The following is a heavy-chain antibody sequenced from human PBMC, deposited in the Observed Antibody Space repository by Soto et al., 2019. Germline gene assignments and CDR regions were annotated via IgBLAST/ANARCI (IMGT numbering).Heavy chain of an antibody. J-gene: IGHJ4*02. V-gene: IGHV4-61*01. Sequence: SDALSLPCAVFDGPVINSTFYWSWIRQRPGERLEGNGNICYSASTNYIPAHKSRVTIPVHTSKNQFPLKLTSVNAADTAVYYCARVRSSGSYGLLDYWGQGTLVTVSS. CDR3: ARVRSSGSYGLLDY. D-gene: IGHD3-22*01. CDR1: DGPVINSTFY. CDR2: ICYSAST.